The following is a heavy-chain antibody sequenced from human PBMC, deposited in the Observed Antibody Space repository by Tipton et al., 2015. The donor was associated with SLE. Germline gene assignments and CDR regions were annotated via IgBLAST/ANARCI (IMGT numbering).Heavy chain of an antibody. V-gene: IGHV4-59*12. CDR1: GGSISSYY. CDR2: IYYSGST. Sequence: TLSLTCTVSGGSISSYYWNWIRQPPGRGLEWIGYIYYSGSTNYNPSLKSRVTISVDTSKNQFSLKLSSVTAADTAVYYCAGRGDLVVVTAYFDYWGQGTLVTVSS. D-gene: IGHD2-21*02. J-gene: IGHJ4*02. CDR3: AGRGDLVVVTAYFDY.